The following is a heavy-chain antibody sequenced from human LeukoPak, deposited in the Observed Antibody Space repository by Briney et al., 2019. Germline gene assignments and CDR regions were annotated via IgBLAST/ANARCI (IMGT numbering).Heavy chain of an antibody. D-gene: IGHD4-23*01. CDR1: GGSISSYY. J-gene: IGHJ4*02. Sequence: PSETLSLTCTVSGGSISSYYWSWIRQPPGKGLEWIGYIYYSGSTNYNPSLKSRVTISVDTSKNQFSLKLSSATAADTAVYYCARVGVRYYFDYWGQGTLVTVSS. V-gene: IGHV4-59*01. CDR3: ARVGVRYYFDY. CDR2: IYYSGST.